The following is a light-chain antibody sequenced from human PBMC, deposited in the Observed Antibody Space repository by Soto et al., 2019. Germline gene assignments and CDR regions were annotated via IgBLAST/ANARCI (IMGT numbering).Light chain of an antibody. CDR2: GVS. CDR1: QNIRSY. Sequence: DIQMTQPPSSLSASVVERVTITCRASQNIRSYLNWYQHKAGKAPTLLIYGVSRLQGGVPSRFSGSGSGTDFTLTISSLQPEDVATYYCQQTYIPLYTFGQGTKLEI. CDR3: QQTYIPLYT. J-gene: IGKJ2*01. V-gene: IGKV1-39*01.